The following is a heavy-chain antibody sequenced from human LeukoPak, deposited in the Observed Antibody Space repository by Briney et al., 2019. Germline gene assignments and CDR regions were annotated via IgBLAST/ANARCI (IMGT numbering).Heavy chain of an antibody. CDR2: INPNSGKR. V-gene: IGHV1-8*01. CDR1: GYSFTSYD. Sequence: GASVRVSCKASGYSFTSYDINWERQASGQGIEWMGYINPNSGKRGFAQKFQGRVTMTWDTSITTAYMELNSLRSEDTAVYFCAREGLDVWGQGTTVTVSS. CDR3: AREGLDV. D-gene: IGHD2-15*01. J-gene: IGHJ6*02.